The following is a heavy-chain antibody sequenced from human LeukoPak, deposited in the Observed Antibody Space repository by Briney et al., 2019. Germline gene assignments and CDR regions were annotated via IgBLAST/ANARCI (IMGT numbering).Heavy chain of an antibody. CDR2: IYYSGST. D-gene: IGHD6-13*01. CDR3: ARGGQLVPIAY. J-gene: IGHJ4*02. V-gene: IGHV4-61*09. Sequence: SQTLSLTCTVSGGSISSGNYYWSWIRQPAGKGLEWTGYIYYSGSTNYNPSLKSRVTISVDTSKNQFSLKLSSVTAADTAVYYCARGGQLVPIAYWGQGTLVTVSS. CDR1: GGSISSGNYY.